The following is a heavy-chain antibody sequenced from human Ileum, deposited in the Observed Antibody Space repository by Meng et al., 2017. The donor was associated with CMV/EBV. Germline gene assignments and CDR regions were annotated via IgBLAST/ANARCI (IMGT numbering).Heavy chain of an antibody. CDR1: GYTFTGYY. V-gene: IGHV1-2*02. CDR3: ARGRGLYCSSTSCPSYYFDY. D-gene: IGHD2-2*01. J-gene: IGHJ4*02. CDR2: INPNSGGT. Sequence: ASVKVSCKASGYTFTGYYMHWGRQAPGQGLEWMGWINPNSGGTNYAQKFQGRVTMNRDTSISTAYMELSRLRSDDTAVYYCARGRGLYCSSTSCPSYYFDYWGQGTLVTVSS.